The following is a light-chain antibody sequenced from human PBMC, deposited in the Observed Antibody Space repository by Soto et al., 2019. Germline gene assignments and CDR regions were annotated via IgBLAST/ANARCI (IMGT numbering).Light chain of an antibody. V-gene: IGKV3-20*01. CDR3: QQYGTSPLT. CDR1: QSVSSGY. CDR2: AAS. Sequence: PGERATLSCRASQSVSSGYLAWYQQKPGQAPRLLIYAASSRATGIPDRVSGSGSGTDFNLTISRLEPEDFAVYYCQQYGTSPLTFGGGKKVEIK. J-gene: IGKJ4*01.